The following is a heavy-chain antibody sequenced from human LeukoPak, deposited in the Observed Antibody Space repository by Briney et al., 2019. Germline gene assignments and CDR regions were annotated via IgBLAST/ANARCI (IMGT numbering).Heavy chain of an antibody. V-gene: IGHV4-61*01. D-gene: IGHD3-16*01. CDR2: VYYSGST. J-gene: IGHJ3*02. CDR1: GGSVSSGTYY. Sequence: SETLSLTCTVSGGSVSSGTYYWSWIRQPPGKGLEWIGYVYYSGSTNYNPSLKSRVTISVDTSKKQFSLKLSSATAADTAVYYCARVLDLSKRGLDAFDIWGQGTMVTVSS. CDR3: ARVLDLSKRGLDAFDI.